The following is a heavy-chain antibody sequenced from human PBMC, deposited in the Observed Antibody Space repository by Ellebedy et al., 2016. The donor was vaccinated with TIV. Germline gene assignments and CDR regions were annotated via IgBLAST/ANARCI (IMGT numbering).Heavy chain of an antibody. CDR1: RYTFTSYD. Sequence: ASVKVSXKASRYTFTSYDINWVRQATGQGLEWMGWMNPNSGNTGYAQKFQGRVTMTRNTSISTAYMELSSLRSEDTAVYYCARGGPIAPLLYNWIKNYYYGMDVWGQGTTVTVSS. CDR2: MNPNSGNT. CDR3: ARGGPIAPLLYNWIKNYYYGMDV. D-gene: IGHD1/OR15-1a*01. V-gene: IGHV1-8*01. J-gene: IGHJ6*02.